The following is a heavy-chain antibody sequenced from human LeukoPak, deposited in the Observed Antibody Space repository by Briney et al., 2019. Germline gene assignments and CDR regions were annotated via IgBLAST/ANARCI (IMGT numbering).Heavy chain of an antibody. Sequence: SQTLSLTCTVSGGSLSSGDYYWSWIRQPPGTGLEWLGYVYYSGSTYYNPSLKSRVTISVDTSKNQFSLKLSSVTAADTAVYYCAREAAAARWGWYMDVWGKGTTVTVSS. D-gene: IGHD6-13*01. CDR2: VYYSGST. CDR3: AREAAAARWGWYMDV. J-gene: IGHJ6*03. V-gene: IGHV4-30-4*08. CDR1: GGSLSSGDYY.